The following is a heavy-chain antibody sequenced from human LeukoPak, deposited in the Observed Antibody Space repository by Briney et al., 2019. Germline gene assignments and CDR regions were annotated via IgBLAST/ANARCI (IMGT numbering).Heavy chain of an antibody. D-gene: IGHD4-17*01. J-gene: IGHJ4*02. Sequence: GGSLRLSCAASGFTFSSYSMNWVREAPGKGLEWVSSISSSSSYIYYADSVKGRFTISRDNAKNSLYLQMNSLRAEDTAVYYCARDRDYPANFDYWGQETLVTVSS. CDR2: ISSSSSYI. V-gene: IGHV3-21*01. CDR1: GFTFSSYS. CDR3: ARDRDYPANFDY.